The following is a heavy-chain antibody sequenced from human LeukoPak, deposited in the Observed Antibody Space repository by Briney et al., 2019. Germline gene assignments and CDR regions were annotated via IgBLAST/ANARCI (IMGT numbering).Heavy chain of an antibody. CDR2: ISSNGGST. V-gene: IGHV3-64*01. D-gene: IGHD6-19*01. J-gene: IGHJ4*02. Sequence: GSLRLSCAASGFTFSSYAMHWVRQAPGKGLEYVSAISSNGGSTYYANSVKGRFTISRDNSKNTLYLQMGSLRAEDMAVYYCARLSGWYKAFDYWGRGTLVTVSS. CDR3: ARLSGWYKAFDY. CDR1: GFTFSSYA.